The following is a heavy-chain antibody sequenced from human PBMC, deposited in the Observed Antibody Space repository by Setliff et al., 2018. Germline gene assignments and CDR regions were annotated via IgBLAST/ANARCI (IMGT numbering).Heavy chain of an antibody. J-gene: IGHJ4*02. Sequence: SETLSLTCTVSDGSLSTYYWSWIRQPPGKGLEFIGYVYYSGTANYSASLRSRLTISVDTSKNQFSLKLRYVTAADTAVYYCARGGTFRYFDFWGQGAPVTVSS. V-gene: IGHV4-59*01. CDR3: ARGGTFRYFDF. D-gene: IGHD5-12*01. CDR2: VYYSGTA. CDR1: DGSLSTYY.